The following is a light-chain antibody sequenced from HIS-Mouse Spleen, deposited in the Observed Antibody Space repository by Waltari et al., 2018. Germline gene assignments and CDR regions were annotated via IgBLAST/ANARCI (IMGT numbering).Light chain of an antibody. J-gene: IGKJ4*01. CDR2: ASS. V-gene: IGKV1-39*01. CDR3: QQSYSTPLT. CDR1: QSISSY. Sequence: DIQMTQSPSSLSASVVDRVTITCRASQSISSYLNWYQQKPGKAPKLLIYASSSLKSGVTSRFSGSGSATDFTLTISSLQPEDFATYYCQQSYSTPLTFGGGTKVEIK.